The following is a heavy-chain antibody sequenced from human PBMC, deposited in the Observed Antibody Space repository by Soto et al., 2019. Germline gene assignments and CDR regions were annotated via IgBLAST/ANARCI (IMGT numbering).Heavy chain of an antibody. Sequence: GGSLRLSCAASGFTFSSYWMHWVRQAPGKGLVWVSSISSSSSYIYYADSVKGRFTISRDNAKNSLYLQMNSLRAEDTAVYYCARDPGYDILTGYHYGMDVWGQGTTVTVSS. CDR1: GFTFSSYW. V-gene: IGHV3-21*01. CDR3: ARDPGYDILTGYHYGMDV. CDR2: ISSSSSYI. D-gene: IGHD3-9*01. J-gene: IGHJ6*02.